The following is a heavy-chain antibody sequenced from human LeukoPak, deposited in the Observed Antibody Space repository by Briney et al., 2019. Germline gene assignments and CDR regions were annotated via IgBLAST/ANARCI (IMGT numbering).Heavy chain of an antibody. J-gene: IGHJ4*02. Sequence: GGSLRLSCTASGFTFGDYAMSWVRQAPGKGLEWVGFIISKAYGGTTEYAAYVKGRFTISRDDSKSIAYLQMNSLKTEDTAVYYCTRVAYYDFWSGYFPGYWGQGTLVTVSS. CDR2: IISKAYGGTT. V-gene: IGHV3-49*04. CDR3: TRVAYYDFWSGYFPGY. CDR1: GFTFGDYA. D-gene: IGHD3-3*01.